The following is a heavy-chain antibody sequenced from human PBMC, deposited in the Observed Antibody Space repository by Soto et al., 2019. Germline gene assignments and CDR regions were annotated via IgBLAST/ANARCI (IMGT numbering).Heavy chain of an antibody. CDR1: GYSFTSYW. J-gene: IGHJ6*02. CDR2: IDPSDSYT. D-gene: IGHD2-2*02. Sequence: GESLKISCKGSGYSFTSYWISWVRQMPGKGLEWMGRIDPSDSYTNYSPSFQGHVTISADKSISTAYLQWSSLKASDTAMYYCARRGYCSSTSCYTVDYYYGMDVWGQGTTVTVSS. V-gene: IGHV5-10-1*01. CDR3: ARRGYCSSTSCYTVDYYYGMDV.